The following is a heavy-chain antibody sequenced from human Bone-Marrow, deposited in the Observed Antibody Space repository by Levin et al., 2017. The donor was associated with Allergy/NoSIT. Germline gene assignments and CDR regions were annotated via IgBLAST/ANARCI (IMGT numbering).Heavy chain of an antibody. D-gene: IGHD3-10*01. CDR2: ISSGATYI. CDR1: GFTFSNYS. J-gene: IGHJ6*02. CDR3: ARDFYYGSGSPRGYGMDV. Sequence: GSLRLSCVASGFTFSNYSMNWVRQTPGKGLEWVSSISSGATYIYHADSLEGRFTISRDNDQNSLFLQMTSLRAEDTAVYYCARDFYYGSGSPRGYGMDVWGQGTTVTVSS. V-gene: IGHV3-21*01.